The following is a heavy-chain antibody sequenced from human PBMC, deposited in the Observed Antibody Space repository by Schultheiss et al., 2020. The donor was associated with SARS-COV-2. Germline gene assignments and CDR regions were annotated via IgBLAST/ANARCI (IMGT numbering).Heavy chain of an antibody. V-gene: IGHV4-34*01. D-gene: IGHD6-13*01. Sequence: SETLSLTCAVYGGSFSGYYWSWIRQPPGKGLEWIGEINHSGSTNYNPSLKSRVTISVDTSKNQFSLKLSSVTAADTAVYYCARPAFYSSRDGYFNLWGRGTLVTVSS. J-gene: IGHJ2*01. CDR2: INHSGST. CDR3: ARPAFYSSRDGYFNL. CDR1: GGSFSGYY.